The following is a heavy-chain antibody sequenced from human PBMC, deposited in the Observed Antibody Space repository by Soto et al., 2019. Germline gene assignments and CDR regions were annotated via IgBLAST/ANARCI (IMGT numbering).Heavy chain of an antibody. J-gene: IGHJ4*02. CDR1: GYTFTSYG. CDR2: ISAYNGNT. CDR3: ARVMGFRFGIVGPLGVIDY. V-gene: IGHV1-18*01. Sequence: QVQLVQSGAEVKKPGASVKVSCKASGYTFTSYGISWVRQAPGQGLEWMGWISAYNGNTNYAQKLQGRVTMTTDTSTITDYMELRSLRSDDTAVYYCARVMGFRFGIVGPLGVIDYWGQGTLFTVSS. D-gene: IGHD1-26*01.